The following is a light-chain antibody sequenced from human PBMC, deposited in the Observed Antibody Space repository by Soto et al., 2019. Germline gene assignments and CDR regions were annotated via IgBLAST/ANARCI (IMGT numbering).Light chain of an antibody. Sequence: DIQMTQSPSSLSASVGARVTITCRASHNISTNLNWYQLKPGKAPKLLIYAASNLQSGVPSGFSGSGSGTDFTLTVSSLQRDDFATYYCQQSYSLPFTFGPGTKVDIK. CDR2: AAS. CDR1: HNISTN. CDR3: QQSYSLPFT. J-gene: IGKJ3*01. V-gene: IGKV1-39*01.